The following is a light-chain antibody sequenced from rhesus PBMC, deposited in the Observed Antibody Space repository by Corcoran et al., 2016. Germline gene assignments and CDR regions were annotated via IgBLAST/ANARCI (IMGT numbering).Light chain of an antibody. CDR3: QQDYSWPIFT. J-gene: IGKJ3*01. Sequence: EIVMTQSPATLSLSPGERATLSCRASQSVSTSVTWYQQKPGQAPKVLIYGASNRATGIPDRVSGSGSGTEFTLTISSLEPEDVGVYYWQQDYSWPIFTFGPGTKLDIK. V-gene: IGKV3-42*01. CDR1: QSVSTS. CDR2: GAS.